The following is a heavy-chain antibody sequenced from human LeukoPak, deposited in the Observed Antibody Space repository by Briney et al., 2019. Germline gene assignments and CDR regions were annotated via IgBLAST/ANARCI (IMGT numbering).Heavy chain of an antibody. V-gene: IGHV3-48*01. CDR3: ASGPTPGVAAAADY. CDR1: GFTFSGYS. Sequence: GGSLRLSCAASGFTFSGYSMHWVRQAPGKGLEWISYITTTSSTTYYIDSVEGRFTISRDNARNSLYLQMNSLRADDTAAYYCASGPTPGVAAAADYWGQGTLVTVSS. J-gene: IGHJ4*02. CDR2: ITTTSSTT. D-gene: IGHD6-13*01.